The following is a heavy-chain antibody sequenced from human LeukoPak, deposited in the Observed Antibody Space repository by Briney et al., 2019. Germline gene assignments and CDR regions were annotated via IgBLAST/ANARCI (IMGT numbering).Heavy chain of an antibody. D-gene: IGHD2-15*01. Sequence: SETLSLTCAVYGGSFSGYYWSWVRQPPGKGLEWIGEINHSGSTNYNPFLKSRVTISVDTSKNQFSLKLSSVTAADTAVYYCARGAVNLLWGQGTLVTVSS. V-gene: IGHV4-34*01. CDR1: GGSFSGYY. J-gene: IGHJ4*02. CDR3: ARGAVNLL. CDR2: INHSGST.